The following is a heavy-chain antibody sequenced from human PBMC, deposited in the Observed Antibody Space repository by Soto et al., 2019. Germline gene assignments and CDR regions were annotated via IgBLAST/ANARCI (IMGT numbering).Heavy chain of an antibody. J-gene: IGHJ3*02. D-gene: IGHD6-19*01. V-gene: IGHV4-39*01. CDR1: GGSISSSSYY. CDR3: ARTSGYSSGWYAFDI. Sequence: SETLSLTCTVSGGSISSSSYYWGWIRQPPGKGLEWIGSIYYSGSTYYNPSLKSRVTISVDTSKNQFSLKLSSVTAADTAVYYCARTSGYSSGWYAFDIWGQGTMVTVS. CDR2: IYYSGST.